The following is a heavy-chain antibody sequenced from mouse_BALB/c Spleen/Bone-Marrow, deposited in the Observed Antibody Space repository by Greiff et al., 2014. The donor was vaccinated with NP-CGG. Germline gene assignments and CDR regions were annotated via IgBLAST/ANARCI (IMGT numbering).Heavy chain of an antibody. J-gene: IGHJ2*01. D-gene: IGHD4-1*01. Sequence: EVQLQQSGPELVKPGASVKISCKAPGYTFTDYNMHWVKQSHGKSLEWIRYIYPYNGGTGYNQKFKSKATLTVDNSSSTAYMELRSLTSEDSAVYYCARLGRDYWGQDTTLTVSS. CDR2: IYPYNGGT. CDR3: ARLGRDY. V-gene: IGHV1S29*02. CDR1: GYTFTDYN.